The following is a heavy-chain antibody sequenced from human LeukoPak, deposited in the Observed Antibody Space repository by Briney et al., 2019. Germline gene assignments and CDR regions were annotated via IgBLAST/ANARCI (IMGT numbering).Heavy chain of an antibody. D-gene: IGHD3-10*01. CDR3: AWYGVTHGLDV. Sequence: GGSLRLSCAASGFSLSNYWMSWVRQAPGKGLEWVANINQDGSDKYYVDSVMGRFTISKDNARNSVYLQMNSLRPEDTAIYYCAWYGVTHGLDVWGQGTTVTVSS. CDR2: INQDGSDK. CDR1: GFSLSNYW. J-gene: IGHJ6*02. V-gene: IGHV3-7*01.